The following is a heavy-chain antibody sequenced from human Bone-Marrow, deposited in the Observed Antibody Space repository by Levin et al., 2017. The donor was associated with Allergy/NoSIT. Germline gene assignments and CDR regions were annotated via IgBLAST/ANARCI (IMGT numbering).Heavy chain of an antibody. Sequence: GGSLRLSCAGSGFTFSSNVICWVRQAPGKGLEWVSASSGSDGRAYYADSVKGRFTMSRDNSKNTLYLQMNSLRAEDTAVYYCAKGRLAGTRFEPWGQGTLVAVSS. D-gene: IGHD4-17*01. J-gene: IGHJ5*02. CDR3: AKGRLAGTRFEP. CDR1: GFTFSSNV. CDR2: SSGSDGRA. V-gene: IGHV3-23*01.